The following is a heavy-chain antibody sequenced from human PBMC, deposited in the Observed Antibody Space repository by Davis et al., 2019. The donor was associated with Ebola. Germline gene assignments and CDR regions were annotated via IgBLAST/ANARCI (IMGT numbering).Heavy chain of an antibody. J-gene: IGHJ4*02. Sequence: MPSETLSLTCAVSGGSISSSNWWSWIRQPPGKGLEWIGEINHSGSTNYNPSLKSRVTISVDTSKNQFSLKLSSVTAADTAVYYCARGDYYGSGSTDYWGQGTLVTVSS. V-gene: IGHV4-4*02. D-gene: IGHD3-10*01. CDR3: ARGDYYGSGSTDY. CDR2: INHSGST. CDR1: GGSISSSNW.